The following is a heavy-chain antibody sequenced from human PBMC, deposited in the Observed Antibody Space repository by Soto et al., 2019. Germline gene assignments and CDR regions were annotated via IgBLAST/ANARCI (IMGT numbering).Heavy chain of an antibody. CDR2: ISGSGGIT. CDR1: GFPFSSYA. D-gene: IGHD1-1*01. J-gene: IGHJ4*02. CDR3: AKSLSASPNYFFDS. V-gene: IGHV3-23*01. Sequence: GGSLRLSCAASGFPFSSYAMSWVRQAPGKGLEWVSGISGSGGITYYADSVKGRFTISRDNSKNTLYLQMNSLRADDTAVYFCAKSLSASPNYFFDSWGQGSLVTVSS.